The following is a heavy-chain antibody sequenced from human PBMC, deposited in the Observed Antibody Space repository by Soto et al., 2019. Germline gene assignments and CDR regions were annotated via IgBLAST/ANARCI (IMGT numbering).Heavy chain of an antibody. Sequence: QITLKESGPTLVKPTQTLTLTCTFSGFSLSTSGVGVGWIRQPPGKALECLGVVYWDDAKRYSPSLKSSLTITKDTSKNQVVLTMTNMDPVDTATYYCAHRSAASLFDSWGQGTLVSVSS. D-gene: IGHD2-2*01. J-gene: IGHJ4*02. V-gene: IGHV2-5*02. CDR3: AHRSAASLFDS. CDR2: VYWDDAK. CDR1: GFSLSTSGVG.